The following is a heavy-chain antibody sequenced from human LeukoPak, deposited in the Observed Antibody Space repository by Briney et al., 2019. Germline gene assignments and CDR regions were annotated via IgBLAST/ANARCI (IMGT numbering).Heavy chain of an antibody. J-gene: IGHJ4*02. D-gene: IGHD5-12*01. V-gene: IGHV4-59*11. CDR3: ARSLNFGYGYNY. CDR1: GGSISPHY. CDR2: IYYTGAT. Sequence: SETLSLTCSVSGGSISPHYWNWIRQPPGEGLEWIGYIYYTGATNYNPSLKSRVIISVDTSKNQFSLNLSSVTAADTAVYFCARSLNFGYGYNYWGQGTLVTVSS.